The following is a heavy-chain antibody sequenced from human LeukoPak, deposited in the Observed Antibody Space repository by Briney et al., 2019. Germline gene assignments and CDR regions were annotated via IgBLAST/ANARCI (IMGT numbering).Heavy chain of an antibody. V-gene: IGHV4-59*08. CDR2: IYYSGTT. D-gene: IGHD2-2*01. Sequence: PSETLSLTCTVSGGSISPYYWSWIRQPPGKGLEWIGYIYYSGTTSYNPSLKSRVTISLDTSKNQFSLKLSSVTAADTAVYYCARYPMTYCSSSSCTDYWGQGTLVTVSS. J-gene: IGHJ4*02. CDR1: GGSISPYY. CDR3: ARYPMTYCSSSSCTDY.